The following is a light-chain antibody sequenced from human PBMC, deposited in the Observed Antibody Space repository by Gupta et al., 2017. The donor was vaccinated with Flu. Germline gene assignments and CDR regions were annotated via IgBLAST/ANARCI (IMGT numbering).Light chain of an antibody. Sequence: STSSLSASVGDRLTITCRESQSVTNYLNWYQQKPGNAPRLLIYAASRLPSGVPSRFSGSGSGTDFTLTISRLQPDDFATYYCQQNYSLSAFGHGTKVDI. CDR2: AAS. CDR1: QSVTNY. CDR3: QQNYSLSA. V-gene: IGKV1-39*01. J-gene: IGKJ3*01.